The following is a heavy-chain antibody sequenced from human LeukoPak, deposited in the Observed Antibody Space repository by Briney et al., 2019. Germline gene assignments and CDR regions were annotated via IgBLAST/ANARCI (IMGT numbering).Heavy chain of an antibody. Sequence: HPGGSLRLSCAASGFSFSSYWMYWVRQGPGKGLVWVSRVNGDGSRTDYADSVKGRFTISRDNAKNTLYLQMNSLRAEDTAVYYCASLSRLSWGQGTLVAVSS. V-gene: IGHV3-74*01. D-gene: IGHD3-16*01. J-gene: IGHJ5*02. CDR2: VNGDGSRT. CDR1: GFSFSSYW. CDR3: ASLSRLS.